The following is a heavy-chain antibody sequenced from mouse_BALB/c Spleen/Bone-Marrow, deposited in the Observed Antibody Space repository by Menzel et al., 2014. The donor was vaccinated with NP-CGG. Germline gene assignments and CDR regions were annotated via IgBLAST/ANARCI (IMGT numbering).Heavy chain of an antibody. J-gene: IGHJ4*01. Sequence: EVKLMESGPSVVKPSQTRSLTCSVTGDSITSGFWNWIRKFPGNKLEYMGYISYSGTTYYNPSLKSRISFTRDTSKNQYYLQLISVTTEDTATYFCARWDFGNHYAMDYWGQGTSVTVSS. CDR2: ISYSGTT. CDR3: ARWDFGNHYAMDY. D-gene: IGHD2-1*01. V-gene: IGHV3-8*02. CDR1: GDSITSGF.